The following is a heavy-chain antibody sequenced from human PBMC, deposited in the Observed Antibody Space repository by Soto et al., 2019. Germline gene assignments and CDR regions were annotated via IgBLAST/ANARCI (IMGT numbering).Heavy chain of an antibody. V-gene: IGHV4-34*01. Sequence: SETLSLTCAVYGGSFSGYYWSWIRQPPGKGLEWIGEINHSGSTNYNPSLKSRVTISVDTSKNQFSLKLSSVTAADTAVYYCAGVWTTGYYFDYWGQGTLLTVSS. D-gene: IGHD3-3*01. CDR3: AGVWTTGYYFDY. CDR2: INHSGST. J-gene: IGHJ4*02. CDR1: GGSFSGYY.